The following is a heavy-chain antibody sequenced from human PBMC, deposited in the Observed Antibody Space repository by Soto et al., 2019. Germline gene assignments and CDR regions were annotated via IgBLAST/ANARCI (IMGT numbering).Heavy chain of an antibody. V-gene: IGHV4-39*01. J-gene: IGHJ4*02. D-gene: IGHD1-1*01. CDR1: GDSISSSSYY. Sequence: SETLSLTCSVSGDSISSSSYYWGWIRQPPGKGLEWIGNIYNSGSTHYNPSLRSRVSISVDKSKNHFSLKVSSVTAADTAVYFCARHYGGLGNPWNYFDYWGQGILVTVPS. CDR3: ARHYGGLGNPWNYFDY. CDR2: IYNSGST.